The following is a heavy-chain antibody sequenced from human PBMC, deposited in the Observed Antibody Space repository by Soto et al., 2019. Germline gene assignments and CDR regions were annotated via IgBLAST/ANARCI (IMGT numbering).Heavy chain of an antibody. CDR1: GYTFTGYY. V-gene: IGHV1-2*04. CDR3: ARLRDYGDELYYFDY. D-gene: IGHD4-17*01. J-gene: IGHJ4*02. Sequence: QVQLVQSGAEVKKPGASVKVSCKASGYTFTGYYMHWVRQAPGQGLEWMGWINPNSGGTNYAQKFQGWVTMTRYTSISTAYMELSRLRSDDTAVYYCARLRDYGDELYYFDYWGQGTLVTVSS. CDR2: INPNSGGT.